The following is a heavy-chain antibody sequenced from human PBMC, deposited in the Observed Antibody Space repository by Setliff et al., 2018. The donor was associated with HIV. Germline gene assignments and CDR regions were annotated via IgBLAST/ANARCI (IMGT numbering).Heavy chain of an antibody. D-gene: IGHD2-2*01. CDR1: GYTFTTYS. CDR2: LHTGDGRT. Sequence: ASVKVSCKVSGYTFTTYSMHWVRQAPGQRLEWMGWLHTGDGRTSYSVKLQGRVTFTRDTSASTAYMELSSLGSEDTAVYYCVRRAAAAEVFDYWGQGTLVTVS. V-gene: IGHV1-3*04. CDR3: VRRAAAAEVFDY. J-gene: IGHJ4*02.